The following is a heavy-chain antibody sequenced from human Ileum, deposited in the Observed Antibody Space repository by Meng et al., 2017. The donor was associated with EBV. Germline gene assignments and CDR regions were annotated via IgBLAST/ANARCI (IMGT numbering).Heavy chain of an antibody. D-gene: IGHD1-26*01. J-gene: IGHJ4*02. CDR1: GASVTSSGYY. Sequence: QWQLQQSGPGLVRPSETLSLPCTVSGASVTSSGYYWSWLRQSPGKGLEWLGYVNYNGDSTYNPSLKSRVTIFIDTSKKQFYLNLTSATAADTAIYYCARDLRVGGAFDYWGQGTLVTVSS. CDR3: ARDLRVGGAFDY. CDR2: VNYNGDS. V-gene: IGHV4-61*08.